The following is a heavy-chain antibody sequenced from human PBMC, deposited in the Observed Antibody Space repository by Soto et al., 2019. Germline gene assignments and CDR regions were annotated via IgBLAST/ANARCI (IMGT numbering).Heavy chain of an antibody. J-gene: IGHJ4*02. CDR1: GFTFNMHG. Sequence: QVQLVESGGGVVQPGRSLRLSCAASGFTFNMHGMHWVRQAPGKGLEWVAVISTDGSYKYHVDSVKGRFTISRDNSNNKLYMEMNSLKTEDTAIYYCAKDQRIVGSTRGYIDYWGQGTLVTVSS. CDR3: AKDQRIVGSTRGYIDY. CDR2: ISTDGSYK. D-gene: IGHD1-26*01. V-gene: IGHV3-30*18.